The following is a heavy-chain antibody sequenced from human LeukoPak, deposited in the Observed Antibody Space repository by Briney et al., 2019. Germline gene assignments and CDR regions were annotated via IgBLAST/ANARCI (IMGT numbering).Heavy chain of an antibody. CDR1: GGSISSSSYY. CDR3: ARVVYSSSSFDY. Sequence: PSETLSLTCTVSGGSISSSSYYWGWIRQPPGKGLEWIGSIYYSGSTYYNPSLKSRVTITVDTSKNQSSLKLSSVTAADTAVYYCARVVYSSSSFDYWGQGTLVTVSS. D-gene: IGHD6-6*01. J-gene: IGHJ4*02. CDR2: IYYSGST. V-gene: IGHV4-39*01.